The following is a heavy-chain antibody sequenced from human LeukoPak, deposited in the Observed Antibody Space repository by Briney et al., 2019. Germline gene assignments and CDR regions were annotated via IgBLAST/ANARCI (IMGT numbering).Heavy chain of an antibody. Sequence: PGGSLRLSCAASGFTFSSYAMSWVRQAPGKGLEWVSSISSGRSYTYYADSVKGRFTISRDNAKNSVYLQMNSLRAEDTAVYYCANDYGDYEGDFWGQGTLVTVSS. CDR2: ISSGRSYT. CDR3: ANDYGDYEGDF. J-gene: IGHJ4*02. D-gene: IGHD4-17*01. V-gene: IGHV3-21*01. CDR1: GFTFSSYA.